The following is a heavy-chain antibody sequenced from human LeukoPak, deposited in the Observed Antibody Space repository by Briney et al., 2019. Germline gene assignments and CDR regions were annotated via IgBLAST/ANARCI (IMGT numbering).Heavy chain of an antibody. V-gene: IGHV4-34*01. Sequence: SETLSLICAVSGGSFGGYYWSWFRQPPGEGLEWIGEINHSGSTNYNPSLKSRVTISVDTSKNQFSLKLSSVTAADTAVYYCARGAAYYDFWSGYYYWFDPWGQGTLVTVSS. J-gene: IGHJ5*02. CDR3: ARGAAYYDFWSGYYYWFDP. CDR2: INHSGST. D-gene: IGHD3-3*01. CDR1: GGSFGGYY.